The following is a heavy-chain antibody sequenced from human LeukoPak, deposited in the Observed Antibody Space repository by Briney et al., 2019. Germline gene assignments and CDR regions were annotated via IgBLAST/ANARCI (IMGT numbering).Heavy chain of an antibody. CDR2: ISGSGGST. CDR1: GFAFRKYA. Sequence: GGSLRLSCATSGFAFRKYAMNWVRQGPGKGLEWASTISGSGGSTYYADSVKGRFTISRDNSKNTLDLQMNSLRAEDTAVYYCAKGPPFGSGSYYTWGQGTLVTVSS. D-gene: IGHD3-10*01. V-gene: IGHV3-23*01. J-gene: IGHJ5*02. CDR3: AKGPPFGSGSYYT.